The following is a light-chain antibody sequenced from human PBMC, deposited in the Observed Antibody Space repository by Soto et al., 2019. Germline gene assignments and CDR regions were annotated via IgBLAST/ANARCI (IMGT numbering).Light chain of an antibody. V-gene: IGLV2-14*01. Sequence: QSALTQPASVSGSPGQSITISCTGTCSDFGGYNYVSWYQQHPGKAPKLMIYDVTNRPSGVSNRFSGSKSGNTASLTIFGLQAEDEADYYCSSYTSSSTPGVFGTGTKVTVL. CDR1: CSDFGGYNY. CDR3: SSYTSSSTPGV. CDR2: DVT. J-gene: IGLJ1*01.